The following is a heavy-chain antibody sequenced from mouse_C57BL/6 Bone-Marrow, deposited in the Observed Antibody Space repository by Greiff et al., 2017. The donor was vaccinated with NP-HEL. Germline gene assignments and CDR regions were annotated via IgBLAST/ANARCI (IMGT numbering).Heavy chain of an antibody. Sequence: EVKLVESGGGLVQPGGSLSLSCAASGFTFTDYYMSWVRQPPGKALEWLGFIRHKANGYTTEYSASVKGRFTISRDTSQSILYLQINALRAGDSADDYGANQGGYDVDYAMDYWGQGTSVTVSS. V-gene: IGHV7-3*01. D-gene: IGHD2-2*01. J-gene: IGHJ4*01. CDR3: ANQGGYDVDYAMDY. CDR2: IRHKANGYTT. CDR1: GFTFTDYY.